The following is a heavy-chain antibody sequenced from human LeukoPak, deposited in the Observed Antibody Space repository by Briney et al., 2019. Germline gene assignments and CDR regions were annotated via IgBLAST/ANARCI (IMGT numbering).Heavy chain of an antibody. V-gene: IGHV4-34*01. D-gene: IGHD3-16*01. CDR1: GGPFSGYY. Sequence: SETLSLTCAVYGGPFSGYYWSWIRQPPGKGLEWIGEINHSGSTNYNPSLKSRVTISVDTSKNQFSLKLSSVTAADTAVYYCRGVGAFDIWGQGTMVTVSS. CDR3: RGVGAFDI. J-gene: IGHJ3*02. CDR2: INHSGST.